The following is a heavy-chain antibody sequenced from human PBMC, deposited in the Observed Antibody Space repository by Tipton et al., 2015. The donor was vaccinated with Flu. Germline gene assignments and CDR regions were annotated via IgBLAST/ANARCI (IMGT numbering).Heavy chain of an antibody. CDR2: INHSGNT. V-gene: IGHV4-31*03. J-gene: IGHJ5*01. CDR1: GGSISDGSYY. CDR3: ARRDFSNYVSEPKNWFDF. Sequence: TLSLTCTVSGGSISDGSYYWSWIRQHPGKGLEWIGNINHSGNTHYNSSLRSRVTMSLDTSKAQFSLRLTSVTAADTAVYYCARRDFSNYVSEPKNWFDFWGQGILVTVSS. D-gene: IGHD4-11*01.